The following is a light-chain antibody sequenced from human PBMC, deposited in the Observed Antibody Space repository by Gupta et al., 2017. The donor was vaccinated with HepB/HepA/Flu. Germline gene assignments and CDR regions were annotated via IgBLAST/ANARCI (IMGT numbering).Light chain of an antibody. CDR1: SSDIGAYNY. CDR2: VVS. Sequence: HSALTQPASVPGSPGQSTPISCTGPSSDIGAYNYVSWYQLHPGKAPKLMIYVVSDRPSGVSNRFSGSKSGNTASLTISGLQAEDEADYYCSSYTTSTILVFGGGTKLTVL. CDR3: SSYTTSTILV. J-gene: IGLJ2*01. V-gene: IGLV2-14*03.